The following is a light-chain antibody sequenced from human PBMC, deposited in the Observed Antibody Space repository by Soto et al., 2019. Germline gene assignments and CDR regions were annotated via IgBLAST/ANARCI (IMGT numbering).Light chain of an antibody. CDR2: EVS. CDR1: SSDVGAYDY. CDR3: ASHTNSITRV. Sequence: QSALTQPASVSGSPGQSIAISCTGTSSDVGAYDYVSWYQQHPDKAPKLIIYEVSHRPAGVSNRFSASKYVNTATLTISGLQTEDEADYYCASHTNSITRVYGTGTKVTVL. J-gene: IGLJ1*01. V-gene: IGLV2-14*03.